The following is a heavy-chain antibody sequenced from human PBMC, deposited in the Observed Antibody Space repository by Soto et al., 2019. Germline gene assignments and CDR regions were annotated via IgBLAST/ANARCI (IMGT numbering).Heavy chain of an antibody. D-gene: IGHD2-21*02. CDR3: ARVPGVVVSADDAFDI. J-gene: IGHJ3*02. V-gene: IGHV4-4*02. CDR1: GGSVSSSNW. CDR2: IYHSGSA. Sequence: QVQLQESGPGLVKPSGTLSLTCAVSGGSVSSSNWWSWVRQSPGKGLEWMGEIYHSGSAHYKPSLKSRATISLDKSKNQFSLRLTSVTAADTAVYYCARVPGVVVSADDAFDIWGPGTRVIVSS.